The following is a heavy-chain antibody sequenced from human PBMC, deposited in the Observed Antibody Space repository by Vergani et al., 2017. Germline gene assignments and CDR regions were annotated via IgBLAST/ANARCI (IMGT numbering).Heavy chain of an antibody. CDR3: ARYWGGVIVDF. CDR1: GGSFSGYY. CDR2: INHSGST. J-gene: IGHJ4*02. Sequence: QVQLQQWGAGLLKPSETLSLTCAVYGGSFSGYYWSWIRQPPGKGLEWIGEINHSGSTNYNPSLKSRVTISVDTSKNQFSLKLSSVTGADTAVYYCARYWGGVIVDFWGQGTLVTVSS. V-gene: IGHV4-34*01. D-gene: IGHD3-16*02.